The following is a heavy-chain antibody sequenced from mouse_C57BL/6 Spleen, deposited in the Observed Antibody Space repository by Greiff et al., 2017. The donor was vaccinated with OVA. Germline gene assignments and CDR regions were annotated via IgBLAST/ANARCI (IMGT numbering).Heavy chain of an antibody. J-gene: IGHJ4*01. Sequence: VQLQQPGAELVKPGASVKLSCKASGYTFTSYWMQWVKQRPGQGLEWIGEIDPSDSYTNYNQKFKGKATLTVDTSSSTAYVQLSSLTSEDSAVYYCARYYGSAMDYWGQGTSVTVSS. V-gene: IGHV1-50*01. CDR3: ARYYGSAMDY. CDR2: IDPSDSYT. CDR1: GYTFTSYW. D-gene: IGHD1-1*01.